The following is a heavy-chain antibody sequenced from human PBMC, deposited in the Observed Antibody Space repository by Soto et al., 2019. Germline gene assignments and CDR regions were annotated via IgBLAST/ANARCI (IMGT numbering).Heavy chain of an antibody. Sequence: GGSLRLSCAASGFTFNNWWMSWVRQAPGKGLEWVANIKQDGSEKYYVDSVKGRFTISRDSAKNSLYLQMNSLRAEDTAVYYCARTVIPAAHFDSWGQGTLVTVSS. D-gene: IGHD2-2*01. CDR3: ARTVIPAAHFDS. CDR1: GFTFNNWW. J-gene: IGHJ4*02. CDR2: IKQDGSEK. V-gene: IGHV3-7*01.